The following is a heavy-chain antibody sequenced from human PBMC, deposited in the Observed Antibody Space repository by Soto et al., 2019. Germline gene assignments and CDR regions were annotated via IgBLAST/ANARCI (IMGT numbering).Heavy chain of an antibody. CDR1: CYTFINFG. D-gene: IGHD4-4*01. CDR3: ARGRHRNPDY. V-gene: IGHV1-18*04. J-gene: IGHJ4*02. CDR2: IRGYNGDT. Sequence: ASVKVSCKTSCYTFINFGITWVRQAPGQGLEWVGKIRGYNGDTNYAPKLQGRVTMTTDTSTSTAYLELRTLRSDDTAVYYCARGRHRNPDYWGQGTLVTVSS.